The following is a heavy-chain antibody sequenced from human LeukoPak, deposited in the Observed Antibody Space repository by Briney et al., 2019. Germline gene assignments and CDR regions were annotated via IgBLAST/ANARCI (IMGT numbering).Heavy chain of an antibody. CDR2: ISANGGET. J-gene: IGHJ4*02. V-gene: IGHV3-23*01. CDR3: AKRYYDFPLDY. CDR1: GFTFSSYQ. D-gene: IGHD3-3*01. Sequence: GGSLRLSCAASGFTFSSYQMTWVRQAPGKGLEWVSSISANGGETHYADSVKGRFTISRDNSKNTLYLQINNPRVEDTAVYYCAKRYYDFPLDYWGQGTLVTVSS.